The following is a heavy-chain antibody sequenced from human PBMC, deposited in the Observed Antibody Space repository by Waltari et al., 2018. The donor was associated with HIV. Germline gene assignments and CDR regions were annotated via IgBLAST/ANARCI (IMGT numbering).Heavy chain of an antibody. CDR3: HRPWDSDHWGSDN. D-gene: IGHD3-16*01. CDR1: GYHFIGYY. V-gene: IGHV1-2*01. J-gene: IGHJ4*01. Sequence: QEPWVQSGTEVKKPGASVRVSCTASGYHFIGYYIHWVRQAPGQGLECMGWLNPKSGATNYAQRCRGRVTCTRDTSVNTAYLDLTGLRIDDTATYFCHRPWDSDHWGSDNWGQGTLVIVSS. CDR2: LNPKSGAT.